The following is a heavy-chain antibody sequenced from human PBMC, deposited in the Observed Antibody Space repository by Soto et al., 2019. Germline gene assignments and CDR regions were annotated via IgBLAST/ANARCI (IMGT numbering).Heavy chain of an antibody. D-gene: IGHD2-15*01. CDR1: GFTFSDHY. V-gene: IGHV3-72*01. J-gene: IGHJ4*02. CDR3: ASGSEAGYFDY. CDR2: TRNKANSYTT. Sequence: GGSLRLSCAASGFTFSDHYMDWVRQAPGKGLEWVGRTRNKANSYTTEYAASVKGRFTISRDDSKNSLYLQMNSLKTEDTAVYYCASGSEAGYFDYWGQGTLVTVSS.